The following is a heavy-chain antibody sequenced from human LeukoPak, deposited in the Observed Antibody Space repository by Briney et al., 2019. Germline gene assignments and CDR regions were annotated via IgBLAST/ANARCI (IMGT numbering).Heavy chain of an antibody. CDR3: RHGRHLWDGDSHDYAFEL. CDR1: GHSIDSYY. V-gene: IGHV4-4*09. CDR2: SHVSGNT. D-gene: IGHD1-26*01. J-gene: IGHJ3*01. Sequence: SETLSLTFCVSGHSIDSYYWSSIRQPPAKGLDWIGFSHVSGNTRYSPSLRGRATVSVATSKNQVSLKLASVTAADSAVYCARHGRHLWDGDSHDYAFELWGQGTLVTVSS.